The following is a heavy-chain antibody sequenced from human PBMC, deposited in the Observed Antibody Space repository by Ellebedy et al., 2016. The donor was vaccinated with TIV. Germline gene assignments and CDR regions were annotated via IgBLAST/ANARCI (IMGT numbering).Heavy chain of an antibody. CDR2: ISGSGGST. V-gene: IGHV3-23*01. CDR3: ATHMVRGVTSGY. D-gene: IGHD3-10*01. Sequence: GESLKISXAASGFTFSSYAMSWVRQAPGKGLEWVSAISGSGGSTYYADSVKGRFTISRDNSKNTLYLQMNSLRAEDTAVYYCATHMVRGVTSGYWGQGTLVTASS. CDR1: GFTFSSYA. J-gene: IGHJ4*02.